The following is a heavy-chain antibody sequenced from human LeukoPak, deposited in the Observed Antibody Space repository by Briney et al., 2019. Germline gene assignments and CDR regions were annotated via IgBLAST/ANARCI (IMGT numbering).Heavy chain of an antibody. CDR3: ARDPPPSDLPSPIAAAGTS. CDR1: GFTFSSYG. Sequence: PGGSLRLSCAASGFTFSSYGMHWVRQAPGKGLEWVAVIWYDGSNKYYADSVKGRFTISRDNSKNTLYLQMNSLRAEDTAVYYCARDPPPSDLPSPIAAAGTSWGQGTLVTVSS. J-gene: IGHJ4*02. V-gene: IGHV3-33*01. D-gene: IGHD6-13*01. CDR2: IWYDGSNK.